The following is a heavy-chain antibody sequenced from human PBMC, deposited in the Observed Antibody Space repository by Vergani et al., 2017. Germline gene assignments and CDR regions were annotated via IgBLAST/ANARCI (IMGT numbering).Heavy chain of an antibody. CDR1: GFTFQAFA. D-gene: IGHD3-16*01. CDR3: VKDNDYDADGLFDL. V-gene: IGHV3-9*01. Sequence: VEAGGGLVQPGGSLRLSCTASGFTFQAFAFHWVRQVSGRGLEWVSGIDRNYGVKNGNSFEGRFSISRDNAKKAVFLQMNNLRHEDTARYFCVKDNDYDADGLFDLWGRGTLVTVSS. J-gene: IGHJ2*01. CDR2: IDRNYGVK.